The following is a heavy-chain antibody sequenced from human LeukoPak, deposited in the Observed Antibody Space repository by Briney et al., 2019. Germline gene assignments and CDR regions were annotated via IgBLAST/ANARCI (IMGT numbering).Heavy chain of an antibody. D-gene: IGHD2/OR15-2a*01. J-gene: IGHJ6*03. CDR3: ARASSNYYYYYMDV. V-gene: IGHV4-4*07. CDR2: IYTSGST. CDR1: GGSISSYY. Sequence: PSETLSLTCTVSGGSISSYYWSWVRQPAGKGLEWIGRIYTSGSTNYNPSLKSRVTISVDKSKNQFSLKLSSVTAADTAVYYCARASSNYYYYYMDVWGKGTTVTVSS.